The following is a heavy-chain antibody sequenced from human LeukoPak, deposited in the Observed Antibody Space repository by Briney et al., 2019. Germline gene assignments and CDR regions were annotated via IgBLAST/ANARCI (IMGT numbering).Heavy chain of an antibody. CDR3: AKRTSGSSWYSSDS. V-gene: IGHV3-23*01. J-gene: IGHJ4*02. Sequence: PGGSLILSCAASGFTFSSFAINWVRQAPGKELEWVSTMSGDATSTYYADSGKGRFTISRDNSKTTLFLQMNSLRAEDTAVYYCAKRTSGSSWYSSDSWGQGTLVTVSS. D-gene: IGHD6-13*01. CDR2: MSGDATST. CDR1: GFTFSSFA.